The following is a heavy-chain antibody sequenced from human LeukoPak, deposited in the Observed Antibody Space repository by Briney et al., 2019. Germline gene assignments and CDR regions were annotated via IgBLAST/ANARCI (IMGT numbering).Heavy chain of an antibody. CDR2: ISGSGGST. D-gene: IGHD3-10*01. J-gene: IGHJ3*02. CDR1: GFTFSSYG. CDR3: AKDPRITMVRGARLAFDI. Sequence: GGSLRLSCAASGFTFSSYGMSWVRQAPGRGLEWVSAISGSGGSTYYADSVKGRFTISRDNSMNTLYLQMNSLRAEDTAVYYCAKDPRITMVRGARLAFDIWGQGTMVTVSS. V-gene: IGHV3-23*01.